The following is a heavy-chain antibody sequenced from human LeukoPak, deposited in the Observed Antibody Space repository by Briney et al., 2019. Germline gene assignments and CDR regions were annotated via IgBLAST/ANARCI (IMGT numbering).Heavy chain of an antibody. Sequence: PGGSLRLSCAASGFTLSSYAMSWIRQAPGKGLEWVSAISGSGGSTYYADSVKGRFTISRDNSKNTLYLQMNSLRAEDTAVYYCAKRDGYNSGNIDYWGQGTLVTVSS. CDR1: GFTLSSYA. V-gene: IGHV3-23*01. CDR3: AKRDGYNSGNIDY. CDR2: ISGSGGST. D-gene: IGHD5-24*01. J-gene: IGHJ4*02.